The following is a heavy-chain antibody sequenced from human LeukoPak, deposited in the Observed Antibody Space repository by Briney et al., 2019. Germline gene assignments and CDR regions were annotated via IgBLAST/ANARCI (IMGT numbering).Heavy chain of an antibody. Sequence: SETLSLTCTVSGGSISSYYWSWIRQPAGKGLEWIGRIYTSGSTNYNPSLKSRVTMSVDMSKNQFSLKLSSVTAADTAVYYCARVSHWWGAKGGWFDPWGQGTLVTVSS. D-gene: IGHD1-26*01. CDR3: ARVSHWWGAKGGWFDP. V-gene: IGHV4-4*07. CDR2: IYTSGST. CDR1: GGSISSYY. J-gene: IGHJ5*02.